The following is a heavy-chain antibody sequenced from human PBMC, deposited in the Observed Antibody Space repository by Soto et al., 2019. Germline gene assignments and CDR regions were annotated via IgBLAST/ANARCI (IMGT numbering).Heavy chain of an antibody. Sequence: LSLTCTVSGVTVSSGAYYWSWIRQHPGKGLEWIGNIYYTGSTYYSPSLKSRVVISLDTSKNQFPLRLSSVTAADTAVYFCARYRFSGSRWSKFDYWGQGTLVTVSS. CDR2: IYYTGST. V-gene: IGHV4-31*03. CDR1: GVTVSSGAYY. CDR3: ARYRFSGSRWSKFDY. J-gene: IGHJ4*02. D-gene: IGHD6-13*01.